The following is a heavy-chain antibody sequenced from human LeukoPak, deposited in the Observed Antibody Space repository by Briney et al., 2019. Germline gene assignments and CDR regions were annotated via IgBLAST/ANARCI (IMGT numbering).Heavy chain of an antibody. Sequence: GGSLRLSCAASGFTFSSYSMNWVRQAPGKGLEWVSYISSSSSTIYYADSVKGRFTISRDNAKNSLYLQMNSLRAEDTAVYYCVRINEAADQAGDAFDIWGQGTMVTVSS. J-gene: IGHJ3*02. V-gene: IGHV3-48*01. CDR3: VRINEAADQAGDAFDI. CDR1: GFTFSSYS. CDR2: ISSSSSTI. D-gene: IGHD6-13*01.